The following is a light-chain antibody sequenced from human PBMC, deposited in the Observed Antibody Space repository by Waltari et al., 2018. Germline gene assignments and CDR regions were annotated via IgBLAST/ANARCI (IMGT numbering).Light chain of an antibody. V-gene: IGKV1-8*01. CDR2: AAS. J-gene: IGKJ2*01. Sequence: AIRMTQSPSSFPASTGDRVTIPCRASQGISSYLAWYQQKPGKAPKLLIYAASTLQSGVPSRFSGSGSGTDFTLTISCLQSEDFATYYCQQYYSYPPYTFGQGTKLEIK. CDR1: QGISSY. CDR3: QQYYSYPPYT.